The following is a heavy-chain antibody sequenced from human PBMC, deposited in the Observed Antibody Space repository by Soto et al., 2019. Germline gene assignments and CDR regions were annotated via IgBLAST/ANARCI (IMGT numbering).Heavy chain of an antibody. CDR3: ARDTKQQLVLAFDI. J-gene: IGHJ3*02. Sequence: SETLSLTCTVSGGSISSYYWSWIRQPPEKGLEWIGYIYYSGSTNYNPSLKSRVTISVDTSKNQFSLKLSSVTAADTAVYYCARDTKQQLVLAFDIWGQGTMVT. D-gene: IGHD6-13*01. CDR1: GGSISSYY. V-gene: IGHV4-59*01. CDR2: IYYSGST.